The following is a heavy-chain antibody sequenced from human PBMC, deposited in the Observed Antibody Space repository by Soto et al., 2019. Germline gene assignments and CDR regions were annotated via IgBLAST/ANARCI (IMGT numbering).Heavy chain of an antibody. D-gene: IGHD2-8*01. V-gene: IGHV4-39*01. CDR2: IYYSGST. Sequence: QLQLQESGPGLVKPSETLSLTCTVSGDSISSNNYYCGWIRQPPGKGLGWIGSIYYSGSTYYNPSLTGGVTMSVDTSKGQFSLKLSSVTAADTAVYYCARPPGYAVPKVYATHYFNYWGQGILVTVSA. CDR3: ARPPGYAVPKVYATHYFNY. J-gene: IGHJ4*02. CDR1: GDSISSNNYY.